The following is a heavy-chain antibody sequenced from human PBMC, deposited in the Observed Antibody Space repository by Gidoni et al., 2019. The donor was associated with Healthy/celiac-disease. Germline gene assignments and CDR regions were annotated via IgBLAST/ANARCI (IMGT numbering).Heavy chain of an antibody. V-gene: IGHV2-5*01. D-gene: IGHD4-17*01. Sequence: QITLKESGPTLVKPTQTLTLTCTFSGFSLSTSGVGVGWIRQPPGKALEWLALIYWNDEKRYSPSLKSRLTITKDTSKNQVVLTMTNMDPVDTATYYCAHSPLFGSYGDYGYNWFDPWGQGTLVTVSS. CDR1: GFSLSTSGVG. J-gene: IGHJ5*02. CDR2: IYWNDEK. CDR3: AHSPLFGSYGDYGYNWFDP.